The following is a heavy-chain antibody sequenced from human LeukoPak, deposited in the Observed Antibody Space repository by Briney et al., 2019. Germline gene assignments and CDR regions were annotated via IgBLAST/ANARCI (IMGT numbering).Heavy chain of an antibody. CDR2: ISSSSSYI. D-gene: IGHD5-12*01. Sequence: GGSLRLSCAASGFTFSSYSMNWVRQAPGKGLEWVSSISSSSSYIYYADSVKGRFTISRDNAKNSLYLQMNSLRAEDTAVYYCARAGYSGYHDGTYYFDYWGQGTLVTVSS. CDR3: ARAGYSGYHDGTYYFDY. CDR1: GFTFSSYS. V-gene: IGHV3-21*01. J-gene: IGHJ4*02.